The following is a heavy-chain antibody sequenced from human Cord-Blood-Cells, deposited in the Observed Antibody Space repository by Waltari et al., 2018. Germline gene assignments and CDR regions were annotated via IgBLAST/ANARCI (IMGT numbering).Heavy chain of an antibody. J-gene: IGHJ3*02. V-gene: IGHV4-59*01. CDR3: ARMTGNAFDI. CDR2: T. D-gene: IGHD1-1*01. Sequence: TNYNPSLKSRVTISVDTPKNQFSLKLSSVTAADTAVYYCARMTGNAFDILGQGTMVTVSS.